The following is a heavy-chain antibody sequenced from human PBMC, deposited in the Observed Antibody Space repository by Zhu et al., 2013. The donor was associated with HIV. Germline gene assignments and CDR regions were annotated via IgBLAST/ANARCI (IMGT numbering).Heavy chain of an antibody. CDR3: ARIGYGDYEGNY. J-gene: IGHJ4*02. D-gene: IGHD4-17*01. V-gene: IGHV1-69*02. CDR2: IIPILGIA. CDR1: GGTFSSYT. Sequence: QVQLVQSGAEVKKPGSSVKVSCKASGGTFSSYTISWVRQAPGQGLEWMGRIIPILGIANYAQKFQGRVTITADKSTSTAYMELSSLRSEDTAVYYCARIGYGDYEGNYWGQGTLVTVSS.